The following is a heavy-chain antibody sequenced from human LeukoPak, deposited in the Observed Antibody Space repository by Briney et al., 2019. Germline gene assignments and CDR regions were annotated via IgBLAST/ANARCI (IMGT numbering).Heavy chain of an antibody. CDR1: GGSISSYC. CDR3: ARDRGSDGSDQLDP. V-gene: IGHV4-4*07. CDR2: ICSSGST. Sequence: PSETLSLTCTVSGGSISSYCWIWIRQPAGKGLEWIGRICSSGSTIYIPSLKSRVTMSLDMSNNQFSLKLSSVTAADTAVYYCARDRGSDGSDQLDPWGQGTLVTVSS. D-gene: IGHD3-10*01. J-gene: IGHJ5*02.